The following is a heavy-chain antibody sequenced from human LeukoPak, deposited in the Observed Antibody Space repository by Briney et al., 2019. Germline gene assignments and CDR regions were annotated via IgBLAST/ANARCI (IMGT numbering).Heavy chain of an antibody. CDR3: ARDRDYDSSGYLGY. D-gene: IGHD3-22*01. V-gene: IGHV3-30-3*01. CDR1: GFTFSSYA. Sequence: GGSLRLSCAASGFTFSSYAMHWVRQAPGKGLEWVAVISYDGSNKYYADSVKGRLTISRDNSKNTLYLQMNSLRAEDTAVYYCARDRDYDSSGYLGYWGQGTLVTVSS. CDR2: ISYDGSNK. J-gene: IGHJ4*02.